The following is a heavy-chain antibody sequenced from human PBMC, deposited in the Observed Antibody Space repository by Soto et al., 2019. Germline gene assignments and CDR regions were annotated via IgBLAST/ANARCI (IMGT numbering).Heavy chain of an antibody. Sequence: GGSLRLSCAASGFTFSIQAMSWVRQAPGKGLELVSGISGSGGSTYYADSVKGRFTISRDNSKNTLYLQTNSLKASDTAMYYCARSLLRTTEYYYYGMDVWGQGTTVTVSS. CDR2: ISGSGGST. J-gene: IGHJ6*02. V-gene: IGHV3-23*01. CDR1: GFTFSIQA. CDR3: ARSLLRTTEYYYYGMDV. D-gene: IGHD1-7*01.